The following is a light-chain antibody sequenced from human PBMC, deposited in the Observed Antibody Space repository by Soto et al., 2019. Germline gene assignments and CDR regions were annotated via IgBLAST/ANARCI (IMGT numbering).Light chain of an antibody. CDR1: SSNIGAGYD. Sequence: QSVLTQPPSESGAPGQRVTISCTGSSSNIGAGYDVHWYQQLPGTAPKLLIYGNSNRPSGVPDRFSGSKSGTSASLAITGLQAEDEADYYCQSYDSSLSGSTVFGTGTKLTVL. V-gene: IGLV1-40*01. CDR2: GNS. CDR3: QSYDSSLSGSTV. J-gene: IGLJ1*01.